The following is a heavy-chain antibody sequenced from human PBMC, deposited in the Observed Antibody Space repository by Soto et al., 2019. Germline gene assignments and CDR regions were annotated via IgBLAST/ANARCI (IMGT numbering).Heavy chain of an antibody. CDR2: IHTTDGT. CDR1: GGSISSYY. Sequence: SETLSLTCTVSGGSISSYYWSWIRQPAGKGMEWIGRIHTTDGTNYNPSLKSRVTMSIDTSNNQFSLKLSSLTAADTAVYYCARAPSSAAGLYFDFWGQGTPVTVSS. J-gene: IGHJ4*02. D-gene: IGHD6-13*01. CDR3: ARAPSSAAGLYFDF. V-gene: IGHV4-4*07.